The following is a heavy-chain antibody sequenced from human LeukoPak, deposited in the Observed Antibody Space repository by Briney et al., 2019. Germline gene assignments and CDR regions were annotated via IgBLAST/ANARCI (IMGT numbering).Heavy chain of an antibody. CDR1: GYTFTGYY. D-gene: IGHD3-22*01. J-gene: IGHJ4*02. V-gene: IGHV1-2*02. CDR2: INPNSGGT. CDR3: ARVSWLSREGFDY. Sequence: ASVKVSCKASGYTFTGYYMHWVRQAPGQGLEWMGWINPNSGGTNYAQKFQGRVTMTRDTSISTAYMELSRLRSDDTAVYYCARVSWLSREGFDYWGQGTLVTVSS.